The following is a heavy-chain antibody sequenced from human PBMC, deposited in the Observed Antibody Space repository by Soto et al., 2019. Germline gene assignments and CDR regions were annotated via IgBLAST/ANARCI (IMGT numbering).Heavy chain of an antibody. CDR2: ISYDGSNK. V-gene: IGHV3-30*18. D-gene: IGHD4-4*01. CDR3: AKEESGRWLQYLFFDY. J-gene: IGHJ4*02. Sequence: GGSLRLSCAASGFTFSSYGMHWVRQAPGKGLEWVAVISYDGSNKYYADSVKGRFTISRDNSKNTLYLQMNSLRAEDTAVYYCAKEESGRWLQYLFFDYWGQGTLVTVSS. CDR1: GFTFSSYG.